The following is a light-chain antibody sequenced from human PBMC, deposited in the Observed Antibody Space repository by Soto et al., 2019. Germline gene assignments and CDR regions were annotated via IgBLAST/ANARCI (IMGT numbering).Light chain of an antibody. CDR3: QQYASSPLT. CDR1: QSVGRDY. V-gene: IGKV3D-20*01. Sequence: EIVLTQSPATLSLSPGERATLSCGASQSVGRDYLAWYQLKPGLAPRLLIHGASIRATGIPDRFSGSGSGTDFTLIISRLEPEDVAVYFCQQYASSPLTFGGGTVVEIK. J-gene: IGKJ4*01. CDR2: GAS.